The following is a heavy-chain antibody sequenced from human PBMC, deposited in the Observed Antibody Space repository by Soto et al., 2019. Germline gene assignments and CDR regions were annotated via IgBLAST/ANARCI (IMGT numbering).Heavy chain of an antibody. CDR1: GYSFTSYW. V-gene: IGHV5-51*01. D-gene: IGHD2-15*01. CDR2: IYPGDSST. J-gene: IGHJ5*02. Sequence: GESLKISCMGSGYSFTSYWIGWVRQMPGKGLEWMGIIYPGDSSTKYSPSFQGHVTISADNSLSTAHLQWSSLKASDTTMYYCARGYCSGGSCYSNWFDPWGQGTLVTVS. CDR3: ARGYCSGGSCYSNWFDP.